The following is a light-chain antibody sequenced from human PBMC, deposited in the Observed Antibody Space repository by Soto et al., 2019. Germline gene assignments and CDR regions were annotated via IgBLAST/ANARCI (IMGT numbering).Light chain of an antibody. J-gene: IGLJ1*01. CDR3: SSYPSSSTLV. V-gene: IGLV2-14*01. Sequence: QSALTQPASVSGSSGQSITISCTGTSSDVGGYNYVSWYQQHPGKAPKLMIYEVSNRPSGVSNRFSGSKSGNTASLTISGLQAEDEADYYCSSYPSSSTLVFGTGTKLTVL. CDR1: SSDVGGYNY. CDR2: EVS.